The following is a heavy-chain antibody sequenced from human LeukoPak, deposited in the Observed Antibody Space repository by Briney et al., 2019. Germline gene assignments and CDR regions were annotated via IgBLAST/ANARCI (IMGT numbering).Heavy chain of an antibody. D-gene: IGHD6-13*01. CDR2: ISGSDGST. CDR3: AKVFPYSRGD. CDR1: GFTFDDYG. V-gene: IGHV3-23*01. J-gene: IGHJ4*02. Sequence: GGSLRLSCAASGFTFDDYGMSWVRQAPGKGLEWVSAISGSDGSTYYADSVKGRFTISRDNSKNTLYLQMNSLRAEDTAVYYCAKVFPYSRGDWGQGTLVTVSS.